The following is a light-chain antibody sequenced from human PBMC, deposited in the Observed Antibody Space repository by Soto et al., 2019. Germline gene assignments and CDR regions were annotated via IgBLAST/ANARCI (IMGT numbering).Light chain of an antibody. J-gene: IGKJ1*01. CDR3: QQYGSAPWT. Sequence: EIVLTHSPGTLSLSPGERATISCRASQSVNNKYLAWYQQKVDQPPRLLIYGATNRARGIPDRFGGSGSGTAFTLPVSRLEPEDFAVYPCQQYGSAPWTFGQGTKVE. V-gene: IGKV3-20*01. CDR2: GAT. CDR1: QSVNNKY.